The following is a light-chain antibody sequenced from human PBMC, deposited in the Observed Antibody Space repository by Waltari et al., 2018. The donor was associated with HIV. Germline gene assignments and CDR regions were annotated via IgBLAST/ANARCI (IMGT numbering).Light chain of an antibody. CDR3: QSYDRRLMWV. J-gene: IGLJ2*01. CDR2: HNI. Sequence: HSLLTQPPSVSGAPGQRVTISCTGSSSNIGAGYDVHWYQKYPGTAPILLIFHNINRPSGAPDRFSGSKSVTSASLVITGLQAEDEADYYCQSYDRRLMWVFGGGTSLTV. CDR1: SSNIGAGYD. V-gene: IGLV1-40*01.